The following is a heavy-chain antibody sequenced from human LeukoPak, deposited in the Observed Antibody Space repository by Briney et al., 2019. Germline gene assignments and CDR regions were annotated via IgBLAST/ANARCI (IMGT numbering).Heavy chain of an antibody. V-gene: IGHV3-66*01. Sequence: GGSLRLSCAASGITVSSNDMSWVRQAPGKGLEWVSVIYSGGSTYYADSVKGRFTISRDISKNTLYLQMNSLRAEDTAVYYCARGPTVQEDLDYWGQGTLVTVSS. CDR2: IYSGGST. CDR3: ARGPTVQEDLDY. CDR1: GITVSSND. J-gene: IGHJ4*02.